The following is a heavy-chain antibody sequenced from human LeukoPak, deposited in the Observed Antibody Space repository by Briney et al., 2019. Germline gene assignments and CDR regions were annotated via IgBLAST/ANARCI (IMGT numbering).Heavy chain of an antibody. J-gene: IGHJ4*02. V-gene: IGHV4-34*01. Sequence: TASETLSLTCAVYGGSFSGYYWSWIRQPPGKGLEWIGEINHSGSTNYNPSLKSRVTISVDTSKNQFSLKLISVTAADTAVYYCARTRGRIGGRFDSWGQGTLVTVSS. D-gene: IGHD3-10*01. CDR1: GGSFSGYY. CDR2: INHSGST. CDR3: ARTRGRIGGRFDS.